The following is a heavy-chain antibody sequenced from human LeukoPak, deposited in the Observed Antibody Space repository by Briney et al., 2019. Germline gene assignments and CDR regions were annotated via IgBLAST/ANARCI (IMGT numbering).Heavy chain of an antibody. D-gene: IGHD3-10*01. J-gene: IGHJ3*02. CDR2: IYTSGST. CDR1: GGSISSGSYY. V-gene: IGHV4-61*02. CDR3: ARDGMVRGAFDI. Sequence: SQTLSLTCTVSGGSISSGSYYWSWIRQPAGKGLEWIGRIYTSGSTNYNPSLKSRVTMSVDTSKNQFSLKLSSVTAADTAVYYCARDGMVRGAFDIWGQGTMVTVSS.